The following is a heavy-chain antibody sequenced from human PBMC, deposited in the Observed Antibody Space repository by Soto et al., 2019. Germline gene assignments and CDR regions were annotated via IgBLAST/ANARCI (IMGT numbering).Heavy chain of an antibody. J-gene: IGHJ5*02. Sequence: QVQLVQSGAEVKKPGSSVKVSCKASGGTFSSYTISWVRQAPGQGLEWMGRIIPILGIANYAQKFQGRVTITAEKSTSTAYMELSSLRSEDTAVYYCARDDGWELHPWFDPWGQGTLVTVSS. CDR2: IIPILGIA. CDR3: ARDDGWELHPWFDP. V-gene: IGHV1-69*08. CDR1: GGTFSSYT. D-gene: IGHD1-26*01.